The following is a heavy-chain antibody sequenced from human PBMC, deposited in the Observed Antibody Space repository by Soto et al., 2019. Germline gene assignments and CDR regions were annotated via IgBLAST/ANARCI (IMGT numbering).Heavy chain of an antibody. Sequence: SETLSLTCTVSGGSISSSSYYWGWIRQPPGKGLEWIGSIYYSGSTYYNPSLKSRVTISVDTSKNQFSLKLSSVTAADTAVYYCARRFGRLFYYYYHMDVWGKGTTVTVS. CDR1: GGSISSSSYY. D-gene: IGHD1-26*01. CDR3: ARRFGRLFYYYYHMDV. V-gene: IGHV4-39*01. J-gene: IGHJ6*03. CDR2: IYYSGST.